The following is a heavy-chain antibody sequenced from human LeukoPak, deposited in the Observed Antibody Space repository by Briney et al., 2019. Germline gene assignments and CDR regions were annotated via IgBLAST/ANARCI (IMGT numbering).Heavy chain of an antibody. CDR3: VQESSSLLRSYFDY. J-gene: IGHJ4*02. CDR1: GFTFSSYE. Sequence: GGSLRLSCAASGFTFSSYEMNWVRQAPGKGLEWVSYISSSGSTIYYADSVKGRFTISRDNAKNSLYLQMNSLRAEDTAVYYCVQESSSLLRSYFDYWGQGTLVTVSS. D-gene: IGHD2-15*01. CDR2: ISSSGSTI. V-gene: IGHV3-48*03.